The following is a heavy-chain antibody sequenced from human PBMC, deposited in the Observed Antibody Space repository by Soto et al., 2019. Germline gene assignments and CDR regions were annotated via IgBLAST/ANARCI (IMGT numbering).Heavy chain of an antibody. CDR2: IYLDGST. D-gene: IGHD4-17*01. Sequence: LQESGPELVRPSETLSLTCSVSGGSITFHEYWGWIRQPPGQGLEWIGSIYLDGSTYYSPSLRSRVAISVDTSKNQFSLKVGSVTAADAAIYYCARHDPPYGDDSFDFDLWGRGTLVTVS. CDR1: GGSITFHEY. V-gene: IGHV4-39*01. J-gene: IGHJ4*02. CDR3: ARHDPPYGDDSFDFDL.